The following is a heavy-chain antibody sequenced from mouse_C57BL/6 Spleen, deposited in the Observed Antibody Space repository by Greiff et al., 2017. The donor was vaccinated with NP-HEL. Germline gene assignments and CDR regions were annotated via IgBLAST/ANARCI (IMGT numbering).Heavy chain of an antibody. CDR3: ARDDGFAY. D-gene: IGHD2-3*01. CDR1: GYSITSGYY. Sequence: DVQLQESGPGLVKPSQSLSLTCSVTGYSITSGYYRNWIRQFPGNKLEWMGYISYDGSNNYNPSLKNRISITRDTSKNQFFLKLNSVTTEDTATYYCARDDGFAYWGQGTLVTVSA. CDR2: ISYDGSN. J-gene: IGHJ3*01. V-gene: IGHV3-6*01.